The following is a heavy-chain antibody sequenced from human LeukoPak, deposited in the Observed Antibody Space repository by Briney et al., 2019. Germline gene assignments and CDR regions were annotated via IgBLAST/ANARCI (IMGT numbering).Heavy chain of an antibody. D-gene: IGHD3-22*01. CDR1: GGTFSTYP. CDR2: IIPILGIS. Sequence: GASVKVSCKASGGTFSTYPITWVRQAPGQGLEWMGRIIPILGISTYAQKFQDRVTITADKSTSTAYMELRSLSSEDTAVYYCARDRTHNYYDSSGSIHQDAFDIWGQGTMVTVSS. CDR3: ARDRTHNYYDSSGSIHQDAFDI. V-gene: IGHV1-69*10. J-gene: IGHJ3*02.